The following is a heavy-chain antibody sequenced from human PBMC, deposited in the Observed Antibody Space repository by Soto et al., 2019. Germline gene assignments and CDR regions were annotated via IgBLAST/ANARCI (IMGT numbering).Heavy chain of an antibody. CDR1: GFTFSNAW. D-gene: IGHD4-17*01. V-gene: IGHV3-15*07. J-gene: IGHJ3*02. CDR3: TTDRVYGGDAFDI. CDR2: IKSKTDGGTT. Sequence: GGSLRLSCAASGFTFSNAWMNWVRQAPGKGLEWVGRIKSKTDGGTTDYAAPVKGRFTISRDDSKNTLYLQMNSLKTEDTAVYYCTTDRVYGGDAFDIWGQGTMVTVSS.